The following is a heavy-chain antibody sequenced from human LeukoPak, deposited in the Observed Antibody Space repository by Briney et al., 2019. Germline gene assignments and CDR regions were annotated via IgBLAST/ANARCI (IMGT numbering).Heavy chain of an antibody. J-gene: IGHJ6*02. V-gene: IGHV6-1*01. Sequence: SQTLSLNCAISGDSVSSNSAAWNWIRQSPSRGLEWLGRTYYYYKWHNDYAESVKSRITVNPDTSKNQFSLHLSSVTPEDTAVYYCARGRRSYYGMDVWGQGTTVTVSS. CDR3: ARGRRSYYGMDV. CDR2: TYYYYKWHN. CDR1: GDSVSSNSAA.